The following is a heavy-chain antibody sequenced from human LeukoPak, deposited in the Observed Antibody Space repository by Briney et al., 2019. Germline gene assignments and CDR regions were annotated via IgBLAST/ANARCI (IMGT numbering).Heavy chain of an antibody. J-gene: IGHJ4*02. CDR2: IKEDGSQK. Sequence: PGGSLRVSCAASGFTFSSYWMTWVRQAPGKGLEWVANIKEDGSQKYYVDSVKGRFTISRDNSKNTLYLQMNSLRAEDTAVYYCARDSRSSWLIGGYFDYWGQGTLVTVSS. CDR3: ARDSRSSWLIGGYFDY. D-gene: IGHD6-13*01. CDR1: GFTFSSYW. V-gene: IGHV3-7*01.